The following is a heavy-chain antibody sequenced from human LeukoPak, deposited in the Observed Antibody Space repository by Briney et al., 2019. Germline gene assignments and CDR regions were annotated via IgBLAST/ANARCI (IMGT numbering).Heavy chain of an antibody. J-gene: IGHJ4*02. D-gene: IGHD2-2*01. V-gene: IGHV1-18*01. Sequence: ASVKVSCKASGYTFTSYGISWVRQAPGQGLEWMGWISAYNGNTNYAQKLQGRVTMTTDTSTSTAYMELRSLRSDDTAVYYCARDQDCSSTSCYGGGFWGQGTLVTVSS. CDR2: ISAYNGNT. CDR1: GYTFTSYG. CDR3: ARDQDCSSTSCYGGGF.